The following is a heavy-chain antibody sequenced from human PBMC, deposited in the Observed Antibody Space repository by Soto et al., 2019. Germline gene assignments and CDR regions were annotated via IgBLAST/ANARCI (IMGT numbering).Heavy chain of an antibody. D-gene: IGHD6-13*01. CDR3: ARDQQRQFDY. J-gene: IGHJ4*02. CDR1: GGSFSGYY. V-gene: IGHV4-34*01. Sequence: SETLSLTCAVYGGSFSGYYWSWIRQPPGKGLEWIGEINHSGSTNYNPSLKSRVTISVDTSKNQFSLKLSSVTAADTAVYYCARDQQRQFDYWGQGTLVTVSS. CDR2: INHSGST.